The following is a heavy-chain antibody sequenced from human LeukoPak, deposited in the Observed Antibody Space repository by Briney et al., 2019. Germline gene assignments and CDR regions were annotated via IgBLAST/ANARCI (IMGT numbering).Heavy chain of an antibody. J-gene: IGHJ6*03. CDR2: IYSGGST. Sequence: GGSLRLSCAASGFTVSSNYMSWVRQAPGKGLEWVSVIYSGGSTYYSDSVKGRFTISRDNSKNTLYLQMNSLRAEDTAVYYCARTTQYYYYMDVWGKGTTVTVSS. D-gene: IGHD1-1*01. V-gene: IGHV3-66*02. CDR3: ARTTQYYYYMDV. CDR1: GFTVSSNY.